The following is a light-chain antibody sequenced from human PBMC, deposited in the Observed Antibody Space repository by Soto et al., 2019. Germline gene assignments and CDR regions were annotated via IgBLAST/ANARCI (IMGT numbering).Light chain of an antibody. CDR2: GAS. J-gene: IGKJ1*01. V-gene: IGKV1-5*03. CDR3: QQFNSYPWT. CDR1: QSIDRW. Sequence: DIQMTQSPSTLSASVGDRVTITFRASQSIDRWLAWYQQKPGKAPNLLIYGASSLESGVPSRFSGSGSGIEFTLTISSLRPDDFATYYCQQFNSYPWTFGQGTKVEIK.